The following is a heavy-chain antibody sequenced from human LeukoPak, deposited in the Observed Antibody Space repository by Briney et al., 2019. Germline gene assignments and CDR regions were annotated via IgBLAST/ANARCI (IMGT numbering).Heavy chain of an antibody. CDR1: GGSFSGYY. CDR2: INHSGST. V-gene: IGHV4-34*01. J-gene: IGHJ4*02. CDR3: ARSYYGSGIPGY. Sequence: KPSETPSLTCAVYGGSFSGYYWSWIRQPPGKGLEWIGEINHSGSTNYNPSLKSRVTISVDTSKNQFSLKLSSVTAADTAVYYCARSYYGSGIPGYWGQGTLVTVSS. D-gene: IGHD3-10*01.